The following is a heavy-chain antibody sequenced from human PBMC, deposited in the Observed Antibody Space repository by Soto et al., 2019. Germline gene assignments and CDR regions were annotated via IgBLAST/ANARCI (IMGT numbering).Heavy chain of an antibody. CDR2: ISAYNGNT. D-gene: IGHD2-15*01. CDR3: ARDIVVVVAAGGSRGDY. J-gene: IGHJ4*02. CDR1: GYTFTSYG. Sequence: GASVKVSCKASGYTFTSYGISWVRQAPGQGLEWMGWISAYNGNTNYAQKLQGRVTMTTDTSTSTAYMELRSLRSDDTAVYYCARDIVVVVAAGGSRGDYWGQGTLVTVSS. V-gene: IGHV1-18*01.